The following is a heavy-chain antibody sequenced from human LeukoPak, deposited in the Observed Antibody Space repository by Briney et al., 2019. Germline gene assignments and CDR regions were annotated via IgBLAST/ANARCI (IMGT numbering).Heavy chain of an antibody. CDR2: ISSSSSTI. Sequence: GGSLRLSCAASGFTFSSYSMNWVRQAPGKGLEWVSYISSSSSTIYYADSVKGRFTISRDNAKNSLYLQMNSLRAEDTAVYYCAKDHYYGSGSYYKNYGMDVWGQGTTVTVSS. CDR1: GFTFSSYS. CDR3: AKDHYYGSGSYYKNYGMDV. D-gene: IGHD3-10*01. V-gene: IGHV3-48*04. J-gene: IGHJ6*02.